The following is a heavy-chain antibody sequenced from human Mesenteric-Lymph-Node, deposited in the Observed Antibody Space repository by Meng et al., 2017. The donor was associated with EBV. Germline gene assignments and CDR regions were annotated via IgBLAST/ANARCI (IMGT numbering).Heavy chain of an antibody. Sequence: QVQSQQWGEGLLKPSGTLSLTCAVYGGSFSDYYWSWIRQPPGKGLEWIGGINHSGNTHNNPSLKSRVSMSVDTSKNQFSLKLDSVTAADTAMYYCAGHVGRGGDYWDQGALVTVSS. V-gene: IGHV4-34*01. CDR2: INHSGNT. J-gene: IGHJ4*02. CDR1: GGSFSDYY. CDR3: AGHVGRGGDY. D-gene: IGHD3-10*01.